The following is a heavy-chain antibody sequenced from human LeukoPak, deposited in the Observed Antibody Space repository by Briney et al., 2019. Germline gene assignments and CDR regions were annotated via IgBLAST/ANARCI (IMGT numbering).Heavy chain of an antibody. CDR3: AREYCSGGRCQYYFDY. J-gene: IGHJ4*02. D-gene: IGHD2-15*01. CDR1: GFTFSSYA. CDR2: ISSDGGSP. Sequence: PGGSLRLSCAASGFTFSSYAMHWLRQAPGKGLEYVSGISSDGGSPFHVNSVKGRFTISRDNSKDTLYLQMGSLRAEDMAVYYCAREYCSGGRCQYYFDYWGQGTLVTVSS. V-gene: IGHV3-64*01.